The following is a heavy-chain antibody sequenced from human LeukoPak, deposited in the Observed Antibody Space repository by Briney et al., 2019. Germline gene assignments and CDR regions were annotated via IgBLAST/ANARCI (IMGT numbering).Heavy chain of an antibody. J-gene: IGHJ4*02. D-gene: IGHD5-18*01. V-gene: IGHV4-39*07. CDR1: GGSISSSSYY. CDR3: ARGYSYERGFFDY. Sequence: SETLSLTCTVSGGSISSSSYYWGWIRQPPGKGLEWIGSIYYSGSTNSNPSLKSRVTISVDTSKNQFSLKLSSVTAADTAVYYCARGYSYERGFFDYWGQGTLVTVSS. CDR2: IYYSGST.